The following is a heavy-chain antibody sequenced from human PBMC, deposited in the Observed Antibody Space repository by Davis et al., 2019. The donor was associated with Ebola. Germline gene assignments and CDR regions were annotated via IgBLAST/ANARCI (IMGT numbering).Heavy chain of an antibody. V-gene: IGHV4-34*01. CDR1: GGSFSGYY. D-gene: IGHD1-26*01. CDR2: INHSGKT. Sequence: MPSETLSLTCAVYGGSFSGYYWSWIRQPPGKGLEWIGEINHSGKTNDNPSLKSRVTISVDTSKNQFSLKMSSVTAADTAVYYCARCIGSYCGWFDPWGQGTLVTVSS. CDR3: ARCIGSYCGWFDP. J-gene: IGHJ5*02.